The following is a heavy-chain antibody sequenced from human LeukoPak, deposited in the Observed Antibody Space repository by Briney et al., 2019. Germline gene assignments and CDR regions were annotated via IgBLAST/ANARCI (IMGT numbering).Heavy chain of an antibody. J-gene: IGHJ4*02. CDR1: GYSFTSHW. V-gene: IGHV5-51*01. CDR2: IYPGDSDT. Sequence: GESLKISCKGSGYSFTSHWIGWVRQMPGKGLEWMGIIYPGDSDTRYSPSFQGQVTMSAGKSISTAYLQWSSLKASDTAMYYCARRRIRDYYFDYWGQGTLVTVSS. D-gene: IGHD2-15*01. CDR3: ARRRIRDYYFDY.